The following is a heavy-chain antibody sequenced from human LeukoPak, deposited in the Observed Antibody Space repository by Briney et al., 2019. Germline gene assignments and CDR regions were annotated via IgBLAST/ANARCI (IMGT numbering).Heavy chain of an antibody. CDR3: AIYGSGSYYNDLEITSDY. Sequence: SETLSLTCAVYGGSFSGYYWSWIRQPPGKGLEWIGEINHSGSTNYNPSLKSRVTISVDMSKNQFFLKLSSVTAADTAVYYCAIYGSGSYYNDLEITSDYWGQGTLVTVSS. J-gene: IGHJ4*02. D-gene: IGHD3-10*01. CDR2: INHSGST. CDR1: GGSFSGYY. V-gene: IGHV4-34*01.